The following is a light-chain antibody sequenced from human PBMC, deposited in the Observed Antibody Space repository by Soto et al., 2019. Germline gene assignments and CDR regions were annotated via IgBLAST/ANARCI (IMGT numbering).Light chain of an antibody. Sequence: EVVLTQSPGTLSFSPGERATLSCRTSQRVTSGYLAWYQHKPGQPPRLLIYGVSTRPTGVPDRFSGSGSGTDFTLTISSLQPEDIATYYCQQYDNVPTFGQGTKLEMK. CDR1: QRVTSGY. V-gene: IGKV3-20*01. CDR2: GVS. CDR3: QQYDNVPT. J-gene: IGKJ2*01.